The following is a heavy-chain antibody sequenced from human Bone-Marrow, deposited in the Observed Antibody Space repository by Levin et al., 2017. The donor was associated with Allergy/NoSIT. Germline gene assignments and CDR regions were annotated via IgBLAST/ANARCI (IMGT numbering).Heavy chain of an antibody. D-gene: IGHD6-19*01. CDR3: ARDAAVGNYWFDP. J-gene: IGHJ5*02. CDR1: GDSISSGAYY. Sequence: PSETLSLTCTVSGDSISSGAYYWNWIRQRPGKGLEWIGFISYSGGFDYNPSLKSRVTISVDTSENQISLRLSAVTAADTAVYYCARDAAVGNYWFDPWGQGTLVIVSS. V-gene: IGHV4-31*03. CDR2: ISYSGGF.